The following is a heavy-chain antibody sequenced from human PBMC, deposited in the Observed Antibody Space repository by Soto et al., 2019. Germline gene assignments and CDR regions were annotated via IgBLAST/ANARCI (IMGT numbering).Heavy chain of an antibody. V-gene: IGHV1-69*13. CDR2: ITPIFGTA. CDR3: ARDLGGQPVDY. CDR1: GGTFSSYA. J-gene: IGHJ4*02. D-gene: IGHD2-2*01. Sequence: SVQVSCKASGGTFSSYAISWVRQAPGQGLEWMGGITPIFGTANYAQKFQGRVTITADESTSTAYMELSSLRSEDTAVYYCARDLGGQPVDYWGRGTLVTAPQ.